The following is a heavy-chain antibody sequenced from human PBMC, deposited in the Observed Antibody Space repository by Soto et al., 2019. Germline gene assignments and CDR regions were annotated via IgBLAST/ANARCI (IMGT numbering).Heavy chain of an antibody. V-gene: IGHV3-30-3*01. CDR2: ISYDGGNK. CDR1: GFTFGSYA. J-gene: IGHJ6*02. CDR3: ARGGRGGTTRRGYYYYGMDV. D-gene: IGHD1-7*01. Sequence: GGSLRLSCAASGFTFGSYAMHWVHQAPDKGLEWVAVISYDGGNKVYADSVKGRFTISRDNSGKTLYLQMNSLRTEDSAVFFCARGGRGGTTRRGYYYYGMDVWGRGTTVTVSS.